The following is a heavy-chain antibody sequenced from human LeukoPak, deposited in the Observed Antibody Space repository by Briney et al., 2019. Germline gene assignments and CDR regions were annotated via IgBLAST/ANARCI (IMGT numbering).Heavy chain of an antibody. CDR1: GYSISSGYY. D-gene: IGHD3-22*01. J-gene: IGHJ4*02. Sequence: KPSEALSLTCAVSGYSISSGYYWGWIRQPPGKGLEWIGRIYHSGSTYYNPSLKSRVTISVDTPKNQFSLKLSSVTAADTAVYYCARVKDSSGYYSWGYWGQGTLVTVSS. CDR3: ARVKDSSGYYSWGY. CDR2: IYHSGST. V-gene: IGHV4-38-2*01.